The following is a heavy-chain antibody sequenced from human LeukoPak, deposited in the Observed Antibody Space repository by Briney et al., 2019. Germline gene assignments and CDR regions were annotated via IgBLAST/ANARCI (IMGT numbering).Heavy chain of an antibody. Sequence: GGSLRLSCVVSGHIVEDNAMHWVRQVPGKGLEWVSGIRWKSGVTGYADSVKGRFTISRDNAKKSLYLEMSNLRSEDTAFYYCVKDQTPGGGDVWGQGTTVTVSS. CDR1: GHIVEDNA. CDR2: IRWKSGVT. V-gene: IGHV3-9*01. J-gene: IGHJ6*02. D-gene: IGHD4-23*01. CDR3: VKDQTPGGGDV.